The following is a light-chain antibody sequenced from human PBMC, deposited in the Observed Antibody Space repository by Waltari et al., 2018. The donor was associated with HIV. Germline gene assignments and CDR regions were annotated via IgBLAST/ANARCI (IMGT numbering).Light chain of an antibody. CDR1: NIGSKT. V-gene: IGLV3-21*02. CDR3: QVWETIGDHRV. J-gene: IGLJ3*02. Sequence: SYVMTQSPSVSVAPGQTARITCGGYNIGSKTVHWYQQKPGQAPVLVVYDDSVRPSGNPGPIAGPNFWNTATLTISRVEAGDEAGYYCQVWETIGDHRVFGGGTTLTVL. CDR2: DDS.